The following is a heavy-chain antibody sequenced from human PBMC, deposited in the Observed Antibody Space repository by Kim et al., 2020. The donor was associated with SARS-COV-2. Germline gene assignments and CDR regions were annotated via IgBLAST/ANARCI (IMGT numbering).Heavy chain of an antibody. V-gene: IGHV3-33*01. CDR2: IWYDGSNK. CDR3: ARVDRPPYYDFWSGYPDY. CDR1: GFTFSSYG. D-gene: IGHD3-3*01. J-gene: IGHJ4*02. Sequence: GGSLRLSCAASGFTFSSYGMHWVRQAPGKGLEWVAVIWYDGSNKYYADSVKGRFTISRDNSKNTLYLQMNSLRAEDTAVYYCARVDRPPYYDFWSGYPDYWGQGTLVTVSS.